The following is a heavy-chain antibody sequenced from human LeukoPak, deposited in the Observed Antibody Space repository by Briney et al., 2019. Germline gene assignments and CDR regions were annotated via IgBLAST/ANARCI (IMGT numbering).Heavy chain of an antibody. D-gene: IGHD3-10*01. CDR3: AREGSTSGTNWFDP. V-gene: IGHV4-38-2*02. CDR1: DYSITSDYY. Sequence: PSETLSLTCAVSDYSITSDYYWCWIRQPPPKGLEWIGSIYHSGSTYYNPSLKSRVTIAVDTSKNQFSLKLTSVTAADTAVYYCAREGSTSGTNWFDPWGQGTLVTVSS. J-gene: IGHJ5*02. CDR2: IYHSGST.